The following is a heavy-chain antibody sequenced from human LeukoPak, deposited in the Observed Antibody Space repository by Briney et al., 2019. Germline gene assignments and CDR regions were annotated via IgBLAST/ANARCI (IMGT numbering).Heavy chain of an antibody. Sequence: GGSLRLSCAASGFTFSDYYMSWIRQAPGKGLEWVSYISSSSSYTNYADSVKGRFTISRDNAKNSLYLQMNSLRAKDTAVYYCARRCSSTSCPYWYFDLWGRGTLVTVSS. J-gene: IGHJ2*01. V-gene: IGHV3-11*06. CDR2: ISSSSSYT. CDR3: ARRCSSTSCPYWYFDL. D-gene: IGHD2-2*01. CDR1: GFTFSDYY.